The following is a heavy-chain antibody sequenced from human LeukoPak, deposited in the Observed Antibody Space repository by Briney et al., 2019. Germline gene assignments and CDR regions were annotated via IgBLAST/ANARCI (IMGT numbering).Heavy chain of an antibody. Sequence: GGSLRLSCAASGFTFSSYAMHWVRQAPGKGLEWVAVISYDGSNKYYADSVKGRFTISRDNSKNTLYLQMNSLRAEDTAVYYCARGGRDIVWNYVGRWGQGTLVTVSS. D-gene: IGHD1-7*01. CDR1: GFTFSSYA. J-gene: IGHJ4*02. V-gene: IGHV3-30*04. CDR3: ARGGRDIVWNYVGR. CDR2: ISYDGSNK.